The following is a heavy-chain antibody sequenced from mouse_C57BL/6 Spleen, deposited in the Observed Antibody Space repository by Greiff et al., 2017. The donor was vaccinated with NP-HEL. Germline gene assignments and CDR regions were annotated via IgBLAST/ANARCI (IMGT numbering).Heavy chain of an antibody. V-gene: IGHV1-15*01. CDR3: TRYRLYGSSPYYAMDY. J-gene: IGHJ4*01. D-gene: IGHD1-1*01. Sequence: VQLQQSGAELVRPGASVTLSCKASGYTFTDYEMHWAKQTPVHGLEWIGAIDPETGGTAYNQKFKGKAILTADKSSSTAYMELRSLTSEDSAVYYCTRYRLYGSSPYYAMDYWGQGTSVTVSS. CDR1: GYTFTDYE. CDR2: IDPETGGT.